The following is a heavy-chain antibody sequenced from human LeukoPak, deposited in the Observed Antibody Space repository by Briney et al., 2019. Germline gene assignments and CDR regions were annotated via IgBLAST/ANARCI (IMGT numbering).Heavy chain of an antibody. D-gene: IGHD5-18*01. Sequence: PGGSLRLSCAASGFPFRSYAMHWVRQAPGKGLEWVAFIRYDGSYKYYADSVKGRFTISRDNAKNSLYLQMNSLRVEDTALYYCAKDIGRVDTASTYMDVWGKGTTVTVSS. J-gene: IGHJ6*03. CDR3: AKDIGRVDTASTYMDV. V-gene: IGHV3-30*02. CDR2: IRYDGSYK. CDR1: GFPFRSYA.